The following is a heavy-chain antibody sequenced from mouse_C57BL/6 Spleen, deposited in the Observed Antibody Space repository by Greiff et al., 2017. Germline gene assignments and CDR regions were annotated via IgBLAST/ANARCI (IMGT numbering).Heavy chain of an antibody. CDR1: GFTFSSYT. V-gene: IGHV5-9*01. CDR3: ARHPPITTVVAPYWYFDV. D-gene: IGHD1-1*01. Sequence: EVQRVESGGGLVKPGGSLKLSCAASGFTFSSYTMSWVRQTPEKRLEWVATISGGGGNTYYPDSVKGRFTISRDNAKNTLYLQMSSLRSEDTALYYCARHPPITTVVAPYWYFDVWGTGTTVTVSS. CDR2: ISGGGGNT. J-gene: IGHJ1*03.